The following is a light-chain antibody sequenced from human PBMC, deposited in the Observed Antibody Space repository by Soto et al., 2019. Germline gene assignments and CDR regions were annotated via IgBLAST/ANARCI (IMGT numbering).Light chain of an antibody. Sequence: IPMSQTPSTLSASIVYRVNLTCRASQGIGVTLAWFQQKLGKAPQYLIQSASSLQSGVPSRFGGSGSGTEFILTINSLQPEDVAIYYCQHFTTYSQAFGQGTKVDIK. CDR1: QGIGVT. J-gene: IGKJ1*01. CDR2: SAS. CDR3: QHFTTYSQA. V-gene: IGKV1D-16*01.